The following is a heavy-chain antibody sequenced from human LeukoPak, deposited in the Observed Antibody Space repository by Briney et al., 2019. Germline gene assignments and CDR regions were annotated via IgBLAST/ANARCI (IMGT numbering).Heavy chain of an antibody. CDR2: FDPEDGET. CDR3: ATKGQWLVGPFGN. D-gene: IGHD6-19*01. J-gene: IGHJ4*02. CDR1: GYTLTELS. V-gene: IGHV1-24*01. Sequence: GASVKVSCKVSGYTLTELSMHWVRQAPGKGLEWMGGFDPEDGETIYAQKFQGRVTTTEDTSTDTAYMELSSLRSEDTAVYYCATKGQWLVGPFGNWGQGTLVTVSS.